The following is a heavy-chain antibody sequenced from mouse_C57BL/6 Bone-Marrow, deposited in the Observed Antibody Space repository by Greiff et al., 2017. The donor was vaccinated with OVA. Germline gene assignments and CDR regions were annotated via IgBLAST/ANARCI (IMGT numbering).Heavy chain of an antibody. CDR2: INPYNGDT. CDR3: ARSYYGSSPLYAMDY. J-gene: IGHJ4*01. V-gene: IGHV1-20*01. D-gene: IGHD1-1*01. Sequence: VQLQQSGPELVKPGDSVKISCKASGYSFTGYFMNWVMQSHGKSIEWIGRINPYNGDTFYNQKFKGKATLTVDKSSSTAHMELRSLTSEDSAVYYCARSYYGSSPLYAMDYWGQGTSVTVSS. CDR1: GYSFTGYF.